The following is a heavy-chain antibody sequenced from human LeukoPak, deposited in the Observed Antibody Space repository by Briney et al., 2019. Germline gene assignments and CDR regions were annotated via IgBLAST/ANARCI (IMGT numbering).Heavy chain of an antibody. Sequence: PGRSLRLSCTASGFTFGDYAMSWVRQAPGKELEWVGFIRSKAYGGTTEYAASVKGRFTISRDDSKSIAYLQMNSLKTEDTAVYYCTRAYLWSGYFDYWGQGTLVAASS. J-gene: IGHJ4*02. CDR2: IRSKAYGGTT. V-gene: IGHV3-49*04. D-gene: IGHD3-3*01. CDR1: GFTFGDYA. CDR3: TRAYLWSGYFDY.